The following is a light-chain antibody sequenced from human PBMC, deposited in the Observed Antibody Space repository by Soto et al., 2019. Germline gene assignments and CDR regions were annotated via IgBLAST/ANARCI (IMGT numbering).Light chain of an antibody. Sequence: QSVLTQPPSASGSPGQSVTISCTGTSSDVGGYNYVSWYQHHPGKAPKLMIYEVSKRPSGVPDRFSGSKSGNTASLTVTGVQAEDDADYYCPSYGGSKNFVFGTGSKVTVL. CDR1: SSDVGGYNY. CDR2: EVS. V-gene: IGLV2-8*01. J-gene: IGLJ1*01. CDR3: PSYGGSKNFV.